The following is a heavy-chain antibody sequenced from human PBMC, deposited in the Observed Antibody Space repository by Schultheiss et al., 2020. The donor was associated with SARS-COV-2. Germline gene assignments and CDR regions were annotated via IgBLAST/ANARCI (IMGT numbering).Heavy chain of an antibody. D-gene: IGHD3-22*01. CDR3: ARRAYDSSGYKFDP. Sequence: SETLSLTCTVSGGSISSSSYYWGWIRQPPGKGLEWIGEIYHSGSTYYNPSLKSRVTISVDTSKNQFSLKLSSVTAADTAVYYCARRAYDSSGYKFDPWGQGTLVTVSS. J-gene: IGHJ5*02. CDR2: IYHSGST. CDR1: GGSISSSSYY. V-gene: IGHV4-39*01.